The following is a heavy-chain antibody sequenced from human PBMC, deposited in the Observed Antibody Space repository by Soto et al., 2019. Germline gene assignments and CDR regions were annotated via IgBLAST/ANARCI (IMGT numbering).Heavy chain of an antibody. CDR2: IYWDDAK. V-gene: IGHV2-5*02. Sequence: QITLKESGPTLVKPTQTLTLTCTFSGFSLSTSGVGVGWIRQPPGKALEWLALIYWDDAKRYSPSLKSRLTITKDTSKNQVVLTMTNMDPVDTATYYCAHLPYDSSGYYYYFDYWGQGTLVTVSS. D-gene: IGHD3-22*01. CDR1: GFSLSTSGVG. CDR3: AHLPYDSSGYYYYFDY. J-gene: IGHJ4*02.